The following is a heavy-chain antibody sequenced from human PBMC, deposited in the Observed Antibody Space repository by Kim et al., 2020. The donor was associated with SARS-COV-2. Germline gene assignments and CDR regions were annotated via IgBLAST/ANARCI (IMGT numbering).Heavy chain of an antibody. CDR1: GYTFTSYG. Sequence: ASVKVSCKASGYTFTSYGISWVRQAPGQGLEWMGWISAYNGNTNYAQKLQGRVTMTTDTSTSTAYMELRSLRSDDTAVYYCARGRAYYDFWSGEIDYWGQGTLVTVSS. J-gene: IGHJ4*02. CDR3: ARGRAYYDFWSGEIDY. CDR2: ISAYNGNT. V-gene: IGHV1-18*01. D-gene: IGHD3-3*01.